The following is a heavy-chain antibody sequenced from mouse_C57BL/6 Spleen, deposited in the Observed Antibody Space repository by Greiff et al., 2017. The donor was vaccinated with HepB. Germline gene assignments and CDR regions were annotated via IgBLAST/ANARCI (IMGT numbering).Heavy chain of an antibody. D-gene: IGHD2-5*01. Sequence: QVHVKQSGPELVKPGASVKISCKTSGYSFTSYYIHWVEQRPGQGLEWIGWIYPGSGNTKYNEKFKGKATLTADTSSSTAYMPLSSLTSEDSAVYYCASAYDSNSPFAYWGQGTLVTVSA. CDR2: IYPGSGNT. V-gene: IGHV1-66*01. J-gene: IGHJ3*01. CDR1: GYSFTSYY. CDR3: ASAYDSNSPFAY.